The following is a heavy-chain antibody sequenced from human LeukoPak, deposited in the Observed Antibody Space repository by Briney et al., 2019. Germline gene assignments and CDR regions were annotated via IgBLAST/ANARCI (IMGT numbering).Heavy chain of an antibody. CDR2: IFYSGTT. CDR1: GGSISSYY. Sequence: SETLSLTCTVSGGSISSYYWSWIRQPPGKGLEWIWYIFYSGTTNYSPSLKSRVTISVDTSKNQFSPKLNSVTAADTAVYYCAKWGVVTAFDYWGQGTLVTVSS. V-gene: IGHV4-59*08. D-gene: IGHD2-21*02. CDR3: AKWGVVTAFDY. J-gene: IGHJ4*02.